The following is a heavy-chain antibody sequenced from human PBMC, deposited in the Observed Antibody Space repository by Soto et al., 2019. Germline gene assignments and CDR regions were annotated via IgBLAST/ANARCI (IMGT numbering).Heavy chain of an antibody. D-gene: IGHD2-15*01. J-gene: IGHJ6*02. Sequence: QVQLVQSGAEVKKPGASVKVSCKASGYTFTSYGISWVRQAPGQGREWMGWISAYNGNTNYAQKLQGRVTMTTDTATSTAYMELRSLRSDDTAVYYCARVRDIVVVVAKRSGMDVCGQGTTVTVSS. V-gene: IGHV1-18*01. CDR2: ISAYNGNT. CDR1: GYTFTSYG. CDR3: ARVRDIVVVVAKRSGMDV.